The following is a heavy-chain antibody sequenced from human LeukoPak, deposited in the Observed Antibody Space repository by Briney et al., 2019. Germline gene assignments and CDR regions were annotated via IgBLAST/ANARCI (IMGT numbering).Heavy chain of an antibody. CDR2: ISYDGSNK. D-gene: IGHD6-19*01. CDR3: AREGQEYSSGWLSGYFDL. J-gene: IGHJ2*01. CDR1: GFTFSSYA. Sequence: GRSLRLSCAASGFTFSSYAMHWVRQAPGKGLEWVAVISYDGSNKYYAESVKGRFTISGDNSKNTLYLQMNSLRAEDTAVYYCAREGQEYSSGWLSGYFDLWGRGTLVTVSS. V-gene: IGHV3-30-3*01.